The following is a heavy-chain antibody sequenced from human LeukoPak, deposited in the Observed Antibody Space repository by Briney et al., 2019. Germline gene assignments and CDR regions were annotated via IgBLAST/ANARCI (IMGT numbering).Heavy chain of an antibody. CDR2: MNPNSGNT. V-gene: IGHV1-8*03. D-gene: IGHD1-26*01. CDR3: ARGGGGSYGDYYYYYYMDV. Sequence: ASAKVSCKASGYTFTSYDINWVRQATGQGPEWMGWMNPNSGNTGYAQKFQGRVTITRNTSISTAYMELSSLRSEDTAVYYCARGGGGSYGDYYYYYYMDVWGKGTTVTVSS. J-gene: IGHJ6*03. CDR1: GYTFTSYD.